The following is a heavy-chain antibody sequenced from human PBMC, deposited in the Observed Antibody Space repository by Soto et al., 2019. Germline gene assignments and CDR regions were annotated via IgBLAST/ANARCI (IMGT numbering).Heavy chain of an antibody. CDR2: ISSGSNYI. Sequence: VGSLRLSCTASGFTFSRYSLNWVRQAPGKGLEWVSSISSGSNYIDYADSVKGRFTISRDNAKSSLYLQMNSLRVDDTAFYYCARDPGIDDYTPLDYWGQGTLVTVS. CDR1: GFTFSRYS. J-gene: IGHJ4*02. D-gene: IGHD3-16*01. V-gene: IGHV3-21*01. CDR3: ARDPGIDDYTPLDY.